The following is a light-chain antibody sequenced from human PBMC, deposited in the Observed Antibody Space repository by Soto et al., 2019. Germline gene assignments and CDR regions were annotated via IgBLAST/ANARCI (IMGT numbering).Light chain of an antibody. V-gene: IGKV3-20*01. CDR1: QSVSSSY. CDR3: QQYGGSPLT. CDR2: GAS. J-gene: IGKJ1*01. Sequence: DIVLTQSPGTLSLSPVERAALSGRASQSVSSSYLAWYQQKPGQAPRLLIYGASSRATGIPDRFSGSGSGTAFTLTISRLQPEDFAVYYCQQYGGSPLTFGHGTKVDIK.